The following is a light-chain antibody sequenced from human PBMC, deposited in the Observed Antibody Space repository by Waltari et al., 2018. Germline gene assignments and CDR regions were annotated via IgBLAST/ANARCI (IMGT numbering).Light chain of an antibody. CDR3: LQRSAWPYT. V-gene: IGKV3-11*01. CDR2: DAS. CDR1: QSVSTY. J-gene: IGKJ2*01. Sequence: ELVLTQSPATLPLSPGQGATLSCRARQSVSTYLAWYQQKPGQAPRLLIDDASNRAPGIPARFSASESGTDFTLTISSLEPDDFAVYYCLQRSAWPYTFGQGTKLEIK.